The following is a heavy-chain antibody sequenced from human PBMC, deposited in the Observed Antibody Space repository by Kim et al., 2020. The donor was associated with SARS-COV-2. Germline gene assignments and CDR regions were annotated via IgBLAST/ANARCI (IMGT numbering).Heavy chain of an antibody. J-gene: IGHJ4*02. D-gene: IGHD3-22*01. CDR2: ISGSGGST. V-gene: IGHV3-23*01. Sequence: GGSLRLSCAASGFTFSSYAMSWVRQAPGKGLEWVSAISGSGGSTYYADSVKGRFTISRDNSKNTLYLQMNSLRAEDTAVYYCAKDLHPRHYYDSSGTRAFDYWGQGTLVTVSS. CDR3: AKDLHPRHYYDSSGTRAFDY. CDR1: GFTFSSYA.